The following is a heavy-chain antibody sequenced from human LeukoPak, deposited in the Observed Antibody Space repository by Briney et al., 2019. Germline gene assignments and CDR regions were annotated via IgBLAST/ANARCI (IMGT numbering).Heavy chain of an antibody. CDR3: AASYGSGSYGH. CDR2: IYSGGNT. V-gene: IGHV3-53*01. J-gene: IGHJ4*02. D-gene: IGHD3-10*01. Sequence: GGSLRLSCAASGFRFSDYYMNWIRQAPGKGLEWVSVIYSGGNTYYADSVKGRFTISRDNSKNTLYLQMNSLSTEDTAVYYCAASYGSGSYGHWGQGTLVTVSS. CDR1: GFRFSDYY.